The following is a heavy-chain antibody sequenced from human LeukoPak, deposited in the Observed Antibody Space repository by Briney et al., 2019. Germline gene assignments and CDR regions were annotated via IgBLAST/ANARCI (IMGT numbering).Heavy chain of an antibody. Sequence: GGSLRLSCAASGFTFNNYNINWVRQAPGKGLEWVSYISSGSTTIYYADSVKGRFTISRDNAKNTLYLQMNSLRAEDTAMYYCAPGYTTFDYWGQGTLVTVSS. V-gene: IGHV3-48*04. J-gene: IGHJ4*02. CDR3: APGYTTFDY. CDR1: GFTFNNYN. CDR2: ISSGSTTI. D-gene: IGHD5-18*01.